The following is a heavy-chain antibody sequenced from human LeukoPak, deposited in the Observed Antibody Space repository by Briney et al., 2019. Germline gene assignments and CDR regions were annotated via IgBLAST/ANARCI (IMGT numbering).Heavy chain of an antibody. CDR3: ARHSGSYQVDY. Sequence: PGGSLRLSCAASAFTFSNYWMHWVRQAPGKGLVWVSRINSDGSTTTYADSVKGRFTISRDNAKNTLYLQMNSLRFEDTAVYYCARHSGSYQVDYWGQGTLVTVSS. CDR2: INSDGSTT. J-gene: IGHJ4*02. V-gene: IGHV3-74*01. D-gene: IGHD1-26*01. CDR1: AFTFSNYW.